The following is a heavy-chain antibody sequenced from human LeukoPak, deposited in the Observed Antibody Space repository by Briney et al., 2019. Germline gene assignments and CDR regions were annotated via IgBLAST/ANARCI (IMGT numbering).Heavy chain of an antibody. J-gene: IGHJ4*02. CDR3: ATRGTSATKYFAH. D-gene: IGHD1/OR15-1a*01. CDR2: ITADGSNT. V-gene: IGHV3-23*01. CDR1: GFTFSSFD. Sequence: GGSLRLSCGASGFTFSSFDMNWVRQTPGKGLEWVASITADGSNTYYADSVKGRFTISRDNSKTTLHLQMNSLRAEDTAVYYCATRGTSATKYFAHWGQGTLVSVSS.